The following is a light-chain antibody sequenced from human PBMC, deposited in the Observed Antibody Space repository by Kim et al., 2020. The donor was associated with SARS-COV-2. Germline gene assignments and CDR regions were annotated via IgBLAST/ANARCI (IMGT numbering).Light chain of an antibody. V-gene: IGKV3-11*01. CDR1: QSVITY. CDR3: QQRGNWPPIT. CDR2: DAS. Sequence: SPGERATLSCRASQSVITYLAWYQQKPGQAPRLLIYDASNRATGIPARFSGSGSGTDFTLTISSLEAEDFAIYYCQQRGNWPPITFGQGTRLEIK. J-gene: IGKJ5*01.